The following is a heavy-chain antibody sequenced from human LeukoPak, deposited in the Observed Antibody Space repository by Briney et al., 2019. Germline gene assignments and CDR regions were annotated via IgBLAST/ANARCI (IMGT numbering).Heavy chain of an antibody. CDR2: IIPILGIA. V-gene: IGHV1-69*04. Sequence: ASVKVSCKASGGTFSSYAISWVRQAPGQGLEWMGRIIPILGIANYAQKFQGRVTITEDKSTSTAYMELSSLRSEDTAVYYCARGGYSSWFYYGMDVWGQGTTVTVSS. CDR3: ARGGYSSWFYYGMDV. D-gene: IGHD6-13*01. CDR1: GGTFSSYA. J-gene: IGHJ6*02.